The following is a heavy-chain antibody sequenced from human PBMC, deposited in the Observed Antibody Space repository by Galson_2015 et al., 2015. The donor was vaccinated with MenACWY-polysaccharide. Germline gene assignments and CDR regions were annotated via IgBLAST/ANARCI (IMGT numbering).Heavy chain of an antibody. J-gene: IGHJ4*02. V-gene: IGHV1-8*01. CDR1: GYTFTSYD. D-gene: IGHD6-19*01. CDR2: MNPNSGNT. Sequence: SVKVSCKASGYTFTSYDINWVRQAAGQGLEWMGWMNPNSGNTGYAQKFQGRVTMTTDTSISTAYMELSSLTSEDTAVYYCARGRRDTAVAAPAAVLLDYWGQGVLVTVSS. CDR3: ARGRRDTAVAAPAAVLLDY.